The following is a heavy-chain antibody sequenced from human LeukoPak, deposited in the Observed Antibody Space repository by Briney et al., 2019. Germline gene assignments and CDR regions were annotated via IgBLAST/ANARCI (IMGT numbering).Heavy chain of an antibody. CDR1: GGSLSSYF. V-gene: IGHV4-59*01. J-gene: IGHJ4*02. D-gene: IGHD6-13*01. CDR3: ARQPSSWFTSFDS. Sequence: SETLSLTCTVSGGSLSSYFWSWIRQPPGKGLEWIAYIYYSGSTNYNPSLKSRVTISVDTSKNQFSLKLSSVTAANTAVYYCARQPSSWFTSFDSWGQGTLVTVSS. CDR2: IYYSGST.